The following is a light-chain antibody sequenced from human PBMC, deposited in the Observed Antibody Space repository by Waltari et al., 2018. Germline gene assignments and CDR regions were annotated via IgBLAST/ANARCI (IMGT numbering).Light chain of an antibody. J-gene: IGKJ4*01. V-gene: IGKV1-5*03. Sequence: DIQMTQSPFTLSASVGDRVSITCRASQSISMWLAWYQQKPGKAPKLRIYKASSLDSGVPSRFSGRGSGTQFTLTISSLQPDDFATYYCQQYNGSSVTFGGGTKVEIK. CDR3: QQYNGSSVT. CDR2: KAS. CDR1: QSISMW.